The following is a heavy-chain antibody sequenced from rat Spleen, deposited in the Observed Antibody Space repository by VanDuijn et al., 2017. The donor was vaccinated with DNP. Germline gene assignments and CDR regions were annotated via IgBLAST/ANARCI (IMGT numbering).Heavy chain of an antibody. CDR2: ISTSGGNS. V-gene: IGHV5S13*01. J-gene: IGHJ1*01. Sequence: EVQLVESGGGLVQPGRSLKLSCAASGFSFSKYGMAWVRQGPTQGLEWVASISTSGGNSVYRDSVKGRFTISRDNAKSTLYLQMDSLRSEDTATYYCATRGVGARYYWYFDFWGPGTMVTVSS. D-gene: IGHD5-1*01. CDR3: ATRGVGARYYWYFDF. CDR1: GFSFSKYG.